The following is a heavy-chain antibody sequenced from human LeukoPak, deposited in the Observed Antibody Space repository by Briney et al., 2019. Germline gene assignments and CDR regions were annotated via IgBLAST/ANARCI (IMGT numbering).Heavy chain of an antibody. J-gene: IGHJ5*02. CDR1: GYTFTRYG. CDR3: ARDSLYYGSGSYLGFGP. D-gene: IGHD3-10*01. Sequence: ASVNVSCKASGYTFTRYGISWVRQPQGQGLEWMGWISGYNGNTNYAEKLQGRVTMTTDTSTSTVYMELRSLRSDDTAVYYCARDSLYYGSGSYLGFGPWGQGTLVTVSS. CDR2: ISGYNGNT. V-gene: IGHV1-18*01.